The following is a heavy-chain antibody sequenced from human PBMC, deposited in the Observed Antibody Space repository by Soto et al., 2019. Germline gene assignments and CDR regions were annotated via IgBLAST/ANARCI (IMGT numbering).Heavy chain of an antibody. V-gene: IGHV1-69*02. CDR2: IIPILGIA. D-gene: IGHD6-13*01. CDR3: ARVSIAAAGTLYGWFDP. CDR1: GGTFSSYT. J-gene: IGHJ5*02. Sequence: QVQLVQSGAEVKKPGSSVKVSCKASGGTFSSYTISWVRQAPGQGLEWMGRIIPILGIANYAQKFQGRVTNTANKPPSTAHMELSSLRSEDTAVYYCARVSIAAAGTLYGWFDPWGQGTLVTVSS.